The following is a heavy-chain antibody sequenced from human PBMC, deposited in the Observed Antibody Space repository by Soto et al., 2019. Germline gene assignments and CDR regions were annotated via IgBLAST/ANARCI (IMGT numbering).Heavy chain of an antibody. CDR1: GCSISSGGYY. CDR3: ARSSSYYYYSSGPRVEYCQH. J-gene: IGHJ1*01. CDR2: IYYSGST. Sequence: SETLSLTCTVSGCSISSGGYYWSWIRQHPGKGLEWIGYIYYSGSTYYNPSIKSRVTITVDTSKNQYSLKLSSVTAADTAVYYCARSSSYYYYSSGPRVEYCQHWGQGTLVIVTS. V-gene: IGHV4-31*03. D-gene: IGHD3-22*01.